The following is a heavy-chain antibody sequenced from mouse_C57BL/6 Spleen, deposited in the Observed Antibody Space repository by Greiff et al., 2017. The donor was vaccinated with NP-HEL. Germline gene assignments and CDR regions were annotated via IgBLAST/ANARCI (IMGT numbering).Heavy chain of an antibody. CDR1: GYTFTSYW. V-gene: IGHV1-69*01. D-gene: IGHD6-1*01. Sequence: QVQLQQPGAELVMPGASVKLSCKASGYTFTSYWMHWVKQRPGQGLEWIGEIDPSDSYTNYNQKFKGKSTLTVDKSSSTAYMQLSSLTSEDSAVYYCARGQERNFDYWGQGTTLTVSS. CDR3: ARGQERNFDY. CDR2: IDPSDSYT. J-gene: IGHJ2*01.